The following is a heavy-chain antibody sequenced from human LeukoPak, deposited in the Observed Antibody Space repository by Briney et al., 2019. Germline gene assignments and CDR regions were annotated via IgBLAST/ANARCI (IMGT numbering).Heavy chain of an antibody. CDR2: IWYDGSNK. Sequence: PGGSLRLSCAASGFTFSSYGMHWVRQAPGKGLEGVAVIWYDGSNKYYSDSVKGRFAISRDNSKNTLYLQMNSLRAEDTTVYYCARDSGIGSRYIDYWGQGTLVTVSS. V-gene: IGHV3-33*01. J-gene: IGHJ4*02. CDR1: GFTFSSYG. D-gene: IGHD2-15*01. CDR3: ARDSGIGSRYIDY.